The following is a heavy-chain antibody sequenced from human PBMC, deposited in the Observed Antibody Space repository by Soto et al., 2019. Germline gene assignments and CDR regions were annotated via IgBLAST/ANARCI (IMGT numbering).Heavy chain of an antibody. CDR1: GDSVSSNSAA. D-gene: IGHD3-3*01. CDR2: TYYRSKWYN. J-gene: IGHJ6*02. Sequence: SLTCAISGDSVSSNSAAWNWIRQSPSRGLEWLGRTYYRSKWYNDYAVSVKSRITINPDTSKNQFSLQLNSVTPEDTAVYYCARDRGNFDFWSGSRYYGMDVWGQGTTVTVSS. CDR3: ARDRGNFDFWSGSRYYGMDV. V-gene: IGHV6-1*01.